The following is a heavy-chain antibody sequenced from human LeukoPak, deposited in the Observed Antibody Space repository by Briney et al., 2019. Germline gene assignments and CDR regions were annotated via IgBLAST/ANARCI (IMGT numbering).Heavy chain of an antibody. CDR3: ARSVFGANSRGLDY. CDR1: GFAFSVYA. CDR2: INANSGTT. Sequence: GGSLRLSCTASGFAFSVYAMSWLRQPPGKGLEWVSTINANSGTTSYAASVRGRFTISRDNSKNTLYLQLNTLRADDTATYYCARSVFGANSRGLDYWGQGILVTVSS. V-gene: IGHV3-23*01. D-gene: IGHD4/OR15-4a*01. J-gene: IGHJ4*02.